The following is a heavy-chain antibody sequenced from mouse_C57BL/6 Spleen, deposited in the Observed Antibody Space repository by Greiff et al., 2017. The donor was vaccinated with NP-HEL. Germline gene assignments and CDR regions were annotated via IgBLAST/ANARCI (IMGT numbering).Heavy chain of an antibody. Sequence: QVQLKESGPGLVQPSQSLSITCTVSGFSLTSYGVHWVRQSPGKGLEWLGVVWSGGSTDYNAAFISRLSISKDNSKSQVFVKMNSLQADDTAIYYCARSGGVTTCFDYWGQGTTLTVSS. CDR1: GFSLTSYG. CDR3: ARSGGVTTCFDY. V-gene: IGHV2-2*01. D-gene: IGHD2-1*01. J-gene: IGHJ2*01. CDR2: VWSGGST.